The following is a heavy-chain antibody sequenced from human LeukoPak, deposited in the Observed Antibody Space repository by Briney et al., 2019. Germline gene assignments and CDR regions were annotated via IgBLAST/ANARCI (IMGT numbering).Heavy chain of an antibody. V-gene: IGHV1-18*01. CDR3: ARGARSRWNIVVVPAARGYFDY. J-gene: IGHJ4*02. CDR1: GYTFTSYG. Sequence: ASVKVSCKASGYTFTSYGISWVRQAPGQGLEWMGWISTYNGHTNYAQKLQGRVTMTTDTSTSTAYMEMRSLRSDDTAVYYCARGARSRWNIVVVPAARGYFDYWGQGTLVTVSS. D-gene: IGHD2-2*01. CDR2: ISTYNGHT.